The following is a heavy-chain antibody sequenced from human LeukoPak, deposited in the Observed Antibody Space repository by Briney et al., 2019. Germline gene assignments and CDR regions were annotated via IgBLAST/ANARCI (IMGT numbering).Heavy chain of an antibody. J-gene: IGHJ4*02. Sequence: GGSLRLSCAASGFTFSNYAMSWVRQAPGKGLEWVSVIGGSGTNTYYADSVKGRFTISRGSSKNTLYLQMYSLRAEDTAVYYCAKGRGVVTTPFDYWGQGTLVTVSS. CDR1: GFTFSNYA. V-gene: IGHV3-23*01. CDR2: IGGSGTNT. CDR3: AKGRGVVTTPFDY. D-gene: IGHD3-16*01.